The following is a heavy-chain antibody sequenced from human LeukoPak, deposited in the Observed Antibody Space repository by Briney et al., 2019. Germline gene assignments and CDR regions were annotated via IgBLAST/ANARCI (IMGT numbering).Heavy chain of an antibody. CDR3: ARGPIGGNWFYP. Sequence: GRSLRLSCAASGFTFSSYGMHWVRQAPGKGLEWVAVIWYDGSNKYYADSVKGRFTISRDNSKNTLYLQMNSLRAEDTAVYYCARGPIGGNWFYPWGQGTLVTVSS. CDR1: GFTFSSYG. CDR2: IWYDGSNK. J-gene: IGHJ5*02. D-gene: IGHD3-10*01. V-gene: IGHV3-33*01.